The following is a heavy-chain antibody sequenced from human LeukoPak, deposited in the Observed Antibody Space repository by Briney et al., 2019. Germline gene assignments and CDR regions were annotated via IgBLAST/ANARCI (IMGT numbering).Heavy chain of an antibody. CDR1: GFTFSSYS. Sequence: PGGSLRLSCAASGFTFSSYSMNWVRQAPGKGLEWVSSISSSSSYIYYADSVKGRFTISRDNAKNSLYLQMNSLRAEDTAVYYCAKGGRWDYYDSSHWGQGTMVTVSS. D-gene: IGHD3-22*01. J-gene: IGHJ3*01. V-gene: IGHV3-21*01. CDR3: AKGGRWDYYDSSH. CDR2: ISSSSSYI.